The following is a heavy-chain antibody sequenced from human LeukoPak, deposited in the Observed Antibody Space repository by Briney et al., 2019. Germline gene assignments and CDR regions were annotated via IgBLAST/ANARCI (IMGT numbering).Heavy chain of an antibody. Sequence: GESLKISCKVSGYSFTTDWLGWVRQMPGKGLEWVGIIYPRDSDTRYSPSFQGRVTISADKSISTAYLQWSSLKASDTAIYYCANAAASWVGGGSAFYFDYWGQGTQVTVSS. V-gene: IGHV5-51*01. D-gene: IGHD1-26*01. J-gene: IGHJ4*02. CDR1: GYSFTTDW. CDR2: IYPRDSDT. CDR3: ANAAASWVGGGSAFYFDY.